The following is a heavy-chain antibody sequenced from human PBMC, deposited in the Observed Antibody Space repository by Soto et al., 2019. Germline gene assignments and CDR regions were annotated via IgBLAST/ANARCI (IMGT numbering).Heavy chain of an antibody. CDR1: GFTFSSYG. D-gene: IGHD3-10*01. CDR2: IWYDGSNK. Sequence: GGSLRLSCAASGFTFSSYGMHWVRQAPGKGLEWVAVIWYDGSNKYYADSVKGRFTISRDNSKNSLYLQMNSLRAEDTAVYYCARYTIIANYYGMDAWGQGTTLTIS. V-gene: IGHV3-33*01. CDR3: ARYTIIANYYGMDA. J-gene: IGHJ6*02.